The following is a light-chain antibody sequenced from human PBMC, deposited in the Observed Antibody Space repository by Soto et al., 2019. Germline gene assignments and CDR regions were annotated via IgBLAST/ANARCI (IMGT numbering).Light chain of an antibody. CDR2: GAS. CDR1: QTINNN. Sequence: VMTQAPATLSVSPGERATLSCRASQTINNNVAWYQLKDGQVPRLLIYGASTRAADVPARFRGSGSGTQFTLTISSLQPEDFATYYCQQLNAYPLTFGGGPRWIS. CDR3: QQLNAYPLT. V-gene: IGKV3-15*01. J-gene: IGKJ4*01.